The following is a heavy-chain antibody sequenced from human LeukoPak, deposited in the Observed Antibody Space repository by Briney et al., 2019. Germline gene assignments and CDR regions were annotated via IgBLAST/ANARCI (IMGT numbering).Heavy chain of an antibody. D-gene: IGHD3-10*01. Sequence: ASVKVSCKASGYTFTGYYIHWVRQATGQGLEWMGWMNPNSGNTGYAQKFQGRVTMTRNTSISTAYMELSSLRSEDTAVYYCARDHYYGSGSPYDYWGQGTLVTVSS. V-gene: IGHV1-8*02. CDR3: ARDHYYGSGSPYDY. CDR1: GYTFTGYY. CDR2: MNPNSGNT. J-gene: IGHJ4*02.